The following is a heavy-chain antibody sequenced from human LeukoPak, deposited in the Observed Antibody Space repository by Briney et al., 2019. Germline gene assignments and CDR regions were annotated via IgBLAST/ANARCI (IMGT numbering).Heavy chain of an antibody. D-gene: IGHD6-13*01. CDR1: GYTFTSYG. CDR2: ISAYNGNT. J-gene: IGHJ4*02. Sequence: GASVKVSCKASGYTFTSYGISWVRQAPGQGLEWMGWISAYNGNTNYAQKLQGRVTTTTDTSTSTAYMELRSLRSDDTAVYYCARDRGIAAAGTLRYWGQGTLVTASS. V-gene: IGHV1-18*04. CDR3: ARDRGIAAAGTLRY.